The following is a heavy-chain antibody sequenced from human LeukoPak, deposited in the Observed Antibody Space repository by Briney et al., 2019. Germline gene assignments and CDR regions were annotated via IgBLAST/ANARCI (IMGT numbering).Heavy chain of an antibody. CDR1: GYTFTSYG. CDR3: AREFVGDHSHSSDYSDTFFDY. J-gene: IGHJ4*02. CDR2: ISAYNDNT. V-gene: IGHV1-18*01. Sequence: GASVKVSCKASGYTFTSYGISWVRQAPGQGLEWMGWISAYNDNTNYAQNLQDRVTMTTDTSTSTAYMELRSLRSDDAAVYYCAREFVGDHSHSSDYSDTFFDYWGQGTLVTVSS. D-gene: IGHD3-22*01.